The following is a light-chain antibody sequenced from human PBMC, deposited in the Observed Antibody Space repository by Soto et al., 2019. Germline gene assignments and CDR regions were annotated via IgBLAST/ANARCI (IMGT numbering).Light chain of an antibody. Sequence: QSVLTQPPSVSEAPRQRVTISCSGSISNIGRNDVNWYQQLPGKAPKLIMYYDDLLPSGVSDRFSGSTSGTSASLAISGRQSEDEDDYFCVAWDENLNGPMFGGGTKLTVL. V-gene: IGLV1-36*01. J-gene: IGLJ3*02. CDR1: ISNIGRND. CDR2: YDD. CDR3: VAWDENLNGPM.